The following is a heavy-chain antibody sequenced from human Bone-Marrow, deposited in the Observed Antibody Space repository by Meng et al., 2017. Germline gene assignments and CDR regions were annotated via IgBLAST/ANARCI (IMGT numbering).Heavy chain of an antibody. CDR1: GGSLSLGGYY. Sequence: QVAREASGPGLVTPLQTLYLSCTVSGGSLSLGGYYWSWIRQNPGKGLEWIGYLYYSGSTYYNPSLKNLVTISVDTSKNQFSLKLSSVTAADTAVYYCARGRRGYWSGGSCYHSNWFDPWGQGTLVTVSS. D-gene: IGHD2-15*01. CDR2: LYYSGST. CDR3: ARGRRGYWSGGSCYHSNWFDP. J-gene: IGHJ5*02. V-gene: IGHV4-31*01.